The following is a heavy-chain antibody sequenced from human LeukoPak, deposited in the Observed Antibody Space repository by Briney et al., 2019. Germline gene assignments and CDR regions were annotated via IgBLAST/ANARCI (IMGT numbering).Heavy chain of an antibody. J-gene: IGHJ5*02. CDR3: VRGPPRLNWFDL. V-gene: IGHV1-3*01. CDR1: GYTFTSYA. Sequence: ASVKVSCKASGYTFTSYAMHWVRQAPGHRLEWMGWINAGNGNTKYSQKVQGRVTITRDTSASTAYMVLSSLRSEDTAMYFCVRGPPRLNWFDLWGQGTLVTVSS. CDR2: INAGNGNT. D-gene: IGHD6-25*01.